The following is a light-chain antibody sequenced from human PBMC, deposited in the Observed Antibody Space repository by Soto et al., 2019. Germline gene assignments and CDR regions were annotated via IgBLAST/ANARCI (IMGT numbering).Light chain of an antibody. CDR1: KKEIGSYNL. Sequence: QPAPLSGSPGQSITLSPTGNKKEIGSYNLVSWYQQHPGKAPKVIIYEVSERPSGVSDRFSGSKSGNTASLMISGLQAEDEADYYCCSYAGSSTQSYVFGSGTKVTVL. CDR2: EVS. J-gene: IGLJ1*01. V-gene: IGLV2-23*02. CDR3: CSYAGSSTQSYV.